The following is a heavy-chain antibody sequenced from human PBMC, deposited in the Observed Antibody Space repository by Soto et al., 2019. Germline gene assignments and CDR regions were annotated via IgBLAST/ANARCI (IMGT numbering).Heavy chain of an antibody. CDR3: ARDTMVRGVTSFPGYYYYGMDV. V-gene: IGHV3-66*01. Sequence: GGSLRLSCAASGFTVSSNYMSWVRQAPGKGLEWVSVIYSGGSAYYADSVKGRFTISRDNSKNTLYLQMNSLRAEDTAVYYCARDTMVRGVTSFPGYYYYGMDVWGQGTTVTVSS. CDR1: GFTVSSNY. J-gene: IGHJ6*02. CDR2: IYSGGSA. D-gene: IGHD3-10*01.